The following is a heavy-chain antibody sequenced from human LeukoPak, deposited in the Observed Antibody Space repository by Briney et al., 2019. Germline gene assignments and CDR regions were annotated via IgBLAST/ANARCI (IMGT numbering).Heavy chain of an antibody. CDR1: GYTFTNHG. CDR2: ISAYNGNT. V-gene: IGHV1-18*01. J-gene: IGHJ4*02. D-gene: IGHD2-2*01. CDR3: ARARERFCSSTSCQNFDY. Sequence: WASVKVSCKASGYTFTNHGISWVRQAPGQGLEWMGWISAYNGNTNYAQKLQGRVTMTTDTSTSTAYMELRSLRSDDTAVYYCARARERFCSSTSCQNFDYWGQGTLVTVSS.